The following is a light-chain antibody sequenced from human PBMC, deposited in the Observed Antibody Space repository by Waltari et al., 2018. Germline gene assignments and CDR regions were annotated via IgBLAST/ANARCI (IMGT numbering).Light chain of an antibody. CDR2: INSDGSH. J-gene: IGLJ3*02. CDR3: QIWGPGFRV. CDR1: SGHSSYA. Sequence: QLVLTQSPSASASLGASVKLTCTLTSGHSSYAIAWHQQKPQKGPRYLMKINSDGSHTKGDGIPDRFSGSSSGAERYLTISSLQSEDEADYYCQIWGPGFRVFGGGTKVTVL. V-gene: IGLV4-69*01.